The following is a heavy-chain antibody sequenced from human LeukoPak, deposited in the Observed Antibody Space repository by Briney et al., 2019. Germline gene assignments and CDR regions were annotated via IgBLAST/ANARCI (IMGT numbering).Heavy chain of an antibody. CDR2: ISYCGNNK. CDR3: ARAPGPCPLYTCYDGSGSAGYFDY. V-gene: IGHV3-30*01. Sequence: GGSLRLSCAASGFTFSSYAMHWVRQAPGKGLEGVAVISYCGNNKYYADSVKGRFTISRDNSKNTLYLQMNSLRAEDTAVYYCARAPGPCPLYTCYDGSGSAGYFDYWGQGTLVTVSS. CDR1: GFTFSSYA. J-gene: IGHJ4*02. D-gene: IGHD3-22*01.